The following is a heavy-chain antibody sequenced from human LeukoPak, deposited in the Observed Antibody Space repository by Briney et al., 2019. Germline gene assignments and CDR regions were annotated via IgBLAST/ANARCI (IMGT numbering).Heavy chain of an antibody. CDR3: ARETIAARTFDY. CDR2: ISYDGSNK. CDR1: GFTFSSYA. V-gene: IGHV3-30-3*01. Sequence: GGSLRLSCAASGFTFSSYAMHWVRQAPGKGLEWVAVISYDGSNKYYADSVKGRFTISRDNSKNTLYLQMNSLGAEDTAVYYCARETIAARTFDYWGQGTLVTVSS. D-gene: IGHD6-6*01. J-gene: IGHJ4*02.